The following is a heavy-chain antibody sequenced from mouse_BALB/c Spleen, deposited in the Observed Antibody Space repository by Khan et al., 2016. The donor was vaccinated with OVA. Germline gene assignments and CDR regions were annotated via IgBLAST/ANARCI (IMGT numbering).Heavy chain of an antibody. CDR2: ISPGSGDT. Sequence: VQLQESGAELARPGASVKLSCKASGYTFTDYYINWVKQRTGQGLEWIGEISPGSGDTYYNERFKGKAPLTADKSSSTAYMQLSSLTSEASAVYCCARRNYFGYTFAYWGQGTLVTVAA. CDR3: ARRNYFGYTFAY. V-gene: IGHV1-77*01. CDR1: GYTFTDYY. J-gene: IGHJ3*01. D-gene: IGHD1-2*01.